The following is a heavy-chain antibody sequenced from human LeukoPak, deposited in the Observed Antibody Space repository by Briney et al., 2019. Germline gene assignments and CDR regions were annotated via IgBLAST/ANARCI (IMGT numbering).Heavy chain of an antibody. D-gene: IGHD6-19*01. Sequence: SETLSLTCAVYGGSFSGYYWSWIRQPPGKGLEWIGEINHSGSTNYNPSLKSRVTISVDTSKNQFSLKLSSVTAADTAVYYCASLSSGWYRYGAFDIWGQGTMVTVSS. CDR1: GGSFSGYY. J-gene: IGHJ3*02. CDR2: INHSGST. CDR3: ASLSSGWYRYGAFDI. V-gene: IGHV4-34*01.